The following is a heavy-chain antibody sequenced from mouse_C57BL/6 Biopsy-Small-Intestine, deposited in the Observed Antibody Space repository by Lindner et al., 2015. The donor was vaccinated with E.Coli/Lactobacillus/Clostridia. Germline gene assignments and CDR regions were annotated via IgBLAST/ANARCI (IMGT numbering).Heavy chain of an antibody. V-gene: IGHV1-84*02. CDR2: INPKRDDT. D-gene: IGHD2-3*01. Sequence: SVKVSCKASGYSFIDYYIHWVRQAPGQGLEWVGWINPKRDDTNYSQKFQGRVTMTRDTSINTAFMEVSSLISDDTAVYYCATSVMGGWDYWGQGTLVTVSS. CDR3: ATSVMGGWDY. J-gene: IGHJ4*01. CDR1: GYSFIDYY.